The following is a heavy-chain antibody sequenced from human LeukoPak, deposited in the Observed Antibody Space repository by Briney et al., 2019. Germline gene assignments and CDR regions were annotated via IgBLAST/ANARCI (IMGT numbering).Heavy chain of an antibody. CDR2: IYSGGTT. CDR1: GFTVSSNN. V-gene: IGHV3-66*01. D-gene: IGHD5-18*01. Sequence: GGSLRLSCAASGFTVSSNNMSWVRQAPGKRLEWVSVIYSGGTTYYADSVKGRFTTSRDNSKNTLHLQMNSLRAEDTAVYYCARDQYSYAHAAHWGQGTLVTVSS. J-gene: IGHJ4*02. CDR3: ARDQYSYAHAAH.